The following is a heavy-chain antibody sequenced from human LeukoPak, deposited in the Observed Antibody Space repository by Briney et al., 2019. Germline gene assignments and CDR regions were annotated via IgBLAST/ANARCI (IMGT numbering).Heavy chain of an antibody. D-gene: IGHD3-22*01. CDR1: GGSISSYY. CDR2: IYYSGST. J-gene: IGHJ4*02. V-gene: IGHV4-59*01. Sequence: PSETLSLTCTVSGGSISSYYWSWIRQPPGKGLEWIGYIYYSGSTNYNPSLKSRATISVDTSKNQFSLKLSSVTAADTAVYYCASLGGDYYDRGYYFGYWGQGTLVTVSS. CDR3: ASLGGDYYDRGYYFGY.